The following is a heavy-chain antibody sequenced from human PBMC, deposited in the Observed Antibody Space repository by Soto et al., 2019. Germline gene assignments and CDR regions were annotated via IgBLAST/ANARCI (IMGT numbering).Heavy chain of an antibody. D-gene: IGHD4-17*01. J-gene: IGHJ4*02. V-gene: IGHV4-31*03. CDR3: ARADPLTTVTSYDY. CDR1: GGSISSGGYY. Sequence: PSETLSLTCTVSGGSISSGGYYWSWIRQHPGKGLEWIGYIYYSGSTYYNPSLKSRVTISVDTSKNQFSLKLSSVTAADTAVYYCARADPLTTVTSYDYWGQGTLVTVSS. CDR2: IYYSGST.